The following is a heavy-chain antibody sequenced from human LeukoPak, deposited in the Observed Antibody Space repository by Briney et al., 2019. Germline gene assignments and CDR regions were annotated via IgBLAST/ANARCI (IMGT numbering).Heavy chain of an antibody. Sequence: ASVKVSCKASGSTFTNYALPWGRQAPGQRLEWMGWTNGATGNTRFSQDFQGRLTITIDTSASIAYMDLSSLRSDDTAVYYCARSPGGNARTWLDYWGQGTLVTVSS. CDR2: TNGATGNT. V-gene: IGHV1-3*01. CDR3: ARSPGGNARTWLDY. D-gene: IGHD4-23*01. CDR1: GSTFTNYA. J-gene: IGHJ4*02.